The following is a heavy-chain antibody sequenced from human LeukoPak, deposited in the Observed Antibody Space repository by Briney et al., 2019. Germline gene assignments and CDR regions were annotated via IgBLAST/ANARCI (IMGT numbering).Heavy chain of an antibody. J-gene: IGHJ3*02. V-gene: IGHV1-2*02. CDR1: GYTFTGYY. CDR3: ARDRARVGTIVDVFDI. Sequence: ASVKVSCTASGYTFTGYYMHWVRQAPGQGLEWMGWINPNSGGTNYAQKFQGRVTMTRDTSITTAYMELRRLISDDTAVYYCARDRARVGTIVDVFDIWGRRTIVTVSS. CDR2: INPNSGGT. D-gene: IGHD5-12*01.